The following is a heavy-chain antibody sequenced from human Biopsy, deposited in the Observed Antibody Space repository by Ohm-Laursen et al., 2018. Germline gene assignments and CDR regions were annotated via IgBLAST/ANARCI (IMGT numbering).Heavy chain of an antibody. D-gene: IGHD2-21*02. CDR3: ASRPNCGGDCSSGFDY. Sequence: GASVKVSCKACGFTFNRSAMQWVRQARGQRLEWIGWIVVGGGNTNYAQKFQERVTITRDMSTSTAYMELSSLRSEDTAVYYCASRPNCGGDCSSGFDYWGQGTLVTVSS. CDR1: GFTFNRSA. CDR2: IVVGGGNT. J-gene: IGHJ4*02. V-gene: IGHV1-58*02.